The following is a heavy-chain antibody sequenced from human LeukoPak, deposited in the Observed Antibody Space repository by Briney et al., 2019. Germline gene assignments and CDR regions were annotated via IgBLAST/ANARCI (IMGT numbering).Heavy chain of an antibody. CDR1: GYTFTSYG. Sequence: ASVKVSCKASGYTFTSYGISWVRQAPGQGLEWMGWISAYNGNTNYAQKLQGRVTMTTDTSTSTAYMELRSPRSDDTAVYYCARDIAPVGAFPNWGQGTLVTVSS. D-gene: IGHD1-26*01. V-gene: IGHV1-18*01. J-gene: IGHJ4*02. CDR2: ISAYNGNT. CDR3: ARDIAPVGAFPN.